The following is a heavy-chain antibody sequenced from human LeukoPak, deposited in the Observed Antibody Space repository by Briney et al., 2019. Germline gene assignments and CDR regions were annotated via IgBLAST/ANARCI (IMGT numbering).Heavy chain of an antibody. J-gene: IGHJ3*02. Sequence: ASVKVSCKASGYTFTSYDINWVRQATGQGLEWMGWMNPNSGNTGYAQKFRGRVTITTDESTSTAYMELSSLRSEDTAVYYCASPRYCSGGSCYVDAFDIWGQGTMVTVSS. D-gene: IGHD2-15*01. V-gene: IGHV1-8*01. CDR1: GYTFTSYD. CDR2: MNPNSGNT. CDR3: ASPRYCSGGSCYVDAFDI.